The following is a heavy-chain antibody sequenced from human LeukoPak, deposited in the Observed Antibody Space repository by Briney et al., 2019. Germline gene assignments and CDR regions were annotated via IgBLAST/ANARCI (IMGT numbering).Heavy chain of an antibody. CDR1: GFTFSNYA. V-gene: IGHV3-23*01. CDR2: ISGSGGST. J-gene: IGHJ4*02. CDR3: ASGIAAAGPSESFDY. D-gene: IGHD6-13*01. Sequence: GGSLRLSCAASGFTFSNYAMSWVRQAPGKGLERVSAISGSGGSTYYADSVKGRFTISRDNSKNTLYLQMNSLRAEDTAVYYCASGIAAAGPSESFDYWGQGTLVTVSS.